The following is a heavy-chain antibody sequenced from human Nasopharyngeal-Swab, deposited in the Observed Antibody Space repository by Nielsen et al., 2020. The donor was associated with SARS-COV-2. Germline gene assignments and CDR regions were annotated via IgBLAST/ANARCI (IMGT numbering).Heavy chain of an antibody. CDR1: GFTFSSYS. D-gene: IGHD5-18*01. CDR2: ISSSSSYI. J-gene: IGHJ6*03. Sequence: GGSLRLYCAASGFTFSSYSMNWVRQAPGKGLEWVSSISSSSSYIYYADSVKGRFTISRDNAKNSLYLQMNSLRAEDTAVYYCARDWDTAMVTNYYYYMDVWGKGTTVTVSS. CDR3: ARDWDTAMVTNYYYYMDV. V-gene: IGHV3-21*01.